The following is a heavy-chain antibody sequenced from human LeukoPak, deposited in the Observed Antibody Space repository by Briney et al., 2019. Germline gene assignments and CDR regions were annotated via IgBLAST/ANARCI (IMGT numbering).Heavy chain of an antibody. J-gene: IGHJ5*02. CDR2: INAGNGNT. D-gene: IGHD3-10*01. CDR3: ARDGDLLWFGELSSSNWFDP. V-gene: IGHV1-3*01. Sequence: ASVKVSCKASGYTFTSYAMHWVRQAPGQRLEWMGWINAGNGNTKYSQKFQGRVTITRDTSASTAYMELSSLRSEDTAVYYCARDGDLLWFGELSSSNWFDPWGQGTPVTVSS. CDR1: GYTFTSYA.